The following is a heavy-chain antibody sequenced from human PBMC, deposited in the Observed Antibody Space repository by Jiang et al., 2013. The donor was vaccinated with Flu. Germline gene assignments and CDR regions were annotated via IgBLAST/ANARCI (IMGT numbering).Heavy chain of an antibody. CDR1: GGSISSGDYY. V-gene: IGHV4-30-4*01. CDR2: IYYSGST. D-gene: IGHD1-20*01. Sequence: TLSLTCTVSGGSISSGDYYWSWIRQPPGKGLEWIGYIYYSGSTYYNPSLKSRVTISVDTSKNQFSLKLSSVTAADTAVYYCARVDNWTFGIQYYFDYWGQGTLVTVSS. J-gene: IGHJ4*02. CDR3: ARVDNWTFGIQYYFDY.